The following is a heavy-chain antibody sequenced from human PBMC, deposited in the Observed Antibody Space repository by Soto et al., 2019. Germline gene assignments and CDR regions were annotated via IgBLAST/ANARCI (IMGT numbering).Heavy chain of an antibody. V-gene: IGHV3-7*03. CDR3: ARHPITYYDFWSGYYIRESPGY. Sequence: GGSLRLSCAASGFTLSSYWMSWVRQAPGKGLEWVSNIKQDGSEKYYVNSVKSRFTISRDNAKNSLYLQMNSLRAEDTAVCYCARHPITYYDFWSGYYIRESPGYWGQGTLVTVSS. D-gene: IGHD3-3*01. J-gene: IGHJ4*02. CDR1: GFTLSSYW. CDR2: IKQDGSEK.